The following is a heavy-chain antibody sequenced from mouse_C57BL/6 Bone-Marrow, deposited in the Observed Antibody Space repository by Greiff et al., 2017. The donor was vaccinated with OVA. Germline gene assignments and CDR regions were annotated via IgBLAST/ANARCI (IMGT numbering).Heavy chain of an antibody. D-gene: IGHD2-3*01. J-gene: IGHJ3*01. CDR3: TAYDGYYLAWFAY. CDR1: GYTFTSYW. Sequence: VQLKQSGTVLARPGASVKMSCKTSGYTFTSYWMHWVKQRPGQGLEWIGAIYPGNSDTSYNQKFKGKAKLTAVTSASTAYMELSSLTNEDSAVYYCTAYDGYYLAWFAYWGQGTLVTVSA. CDR2: IYPGNSDT. V-gene: IGHV1-5*01.